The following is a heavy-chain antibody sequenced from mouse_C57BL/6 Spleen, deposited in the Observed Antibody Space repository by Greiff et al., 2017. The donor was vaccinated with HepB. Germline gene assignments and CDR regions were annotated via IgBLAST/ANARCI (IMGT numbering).Heavy chain of an antibody. CDR1: GYSITSGYD. J-gene: IGHJ1*03. Sequence: VQLKESGPGMVKPSQSLSLTCTVTGYSITSGYDWHWIRHFPGNKLEWMGYISYSGSTYYNPSLKSRISITHDTSKNHFFLKLNAVTTEDTATYYCAREVGYWYFDVWGTGTTVTVSS. CDR3: AREVGYWYFDV. V-gene: IGHV3-1*01. CDR2: ISYSGST.